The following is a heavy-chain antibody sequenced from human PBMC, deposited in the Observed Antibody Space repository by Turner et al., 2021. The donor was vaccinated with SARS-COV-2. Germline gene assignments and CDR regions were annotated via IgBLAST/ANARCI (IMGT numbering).Heavy chain of an antibody. D-gene: IGHD3-3*02. V-gene: IGHV3-53*04. CDR3: ARDLLAYGMDV. CDR2: IYSGGST. CDR1: GVTVSSNY. Sequence: EVQLVESGGGLVQPGGSLILSCAASGVTVSSNYMSWVRQAPGKGLEWVSVIYSGGSTFYAESLKGRFTISRHNSKNTLYLQMNSLRAEDTAVYYCARDLLAYGMDVWGQGTTVTVSS. J-gene: IGHJ6*02.